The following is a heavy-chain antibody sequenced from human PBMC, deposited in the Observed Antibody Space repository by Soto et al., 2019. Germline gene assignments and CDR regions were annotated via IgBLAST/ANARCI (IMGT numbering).Heavy chain of an antibody. CDR2: INPATGAA. V-gene: IGHV1-2*02. Sequence: QLHLVQSGAVVKKPGASVTVSCSASGYPVTAYYMHWVRQAPGRGLEWMGGINPATGAAKYTQTFRGRVPMTRDPSTSTVFMDLSGLPSGDTAGFYWARGGGVGVAGSAAFDMWGQGTLATVSS. J-gene: IGHJ3*02. D-gene: IGHD3-3*01. CDR3: ARGGGVGVAGSAAFDM. CDR1: GYPVTAYY.